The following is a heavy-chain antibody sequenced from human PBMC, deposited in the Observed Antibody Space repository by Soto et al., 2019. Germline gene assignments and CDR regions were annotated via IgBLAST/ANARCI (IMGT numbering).Heavy chain of an antibody. D-gene: IGHD1-26*01. J-gene: IGHJ4*02. Sequence: GGSLRLSCAASGFTFSNAWMSWVRQAPGKGLEWVGRIKSKTDGGTTDYAAPVKGRFTISRDDSKNTLYLQMNSLKTEDTAVYYCTTDSGSYSYYFDYWRQGTLVTVSS. V-gene: IGHV3-15*01. CDR3: TTDSGSYSYYFDY. CDR1: GFTFSNAW. CDR2: IKSKTDGGTT.